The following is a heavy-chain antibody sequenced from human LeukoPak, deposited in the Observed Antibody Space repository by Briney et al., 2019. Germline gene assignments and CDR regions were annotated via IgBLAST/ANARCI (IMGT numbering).Heavy chain of an antibody. Sequence: SETLSLTCAVYGGSFSGYYWSWIRQPPGKGLEWIGEINHSGSTNYNPSLKRRVTISVDTSKNKFSLKLRSVTAADTAVYYCARGRIAVAGPCDYWGQGTLVTVSS. J-gene: IGHJ4*02. D-gene: IGHD6-19*01. CDR1: GGSFSGYY. CDR2: INHSGST. V-gene: IGHV4-34*01. CDR3: ARGRIAVAGPCDY.